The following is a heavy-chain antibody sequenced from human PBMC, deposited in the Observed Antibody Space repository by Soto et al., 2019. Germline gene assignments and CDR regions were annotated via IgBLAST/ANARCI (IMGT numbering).Heavy chain of an antibody. J-gene: IGHJ5*02. CDR3: ALDGAEGPYNWFAP. Sequence: PGGSLRLSCAASGFTFSSYAMSWVRQAPGKGLEWVSAISGSGGSTYYADSVKGRFTISRDNSKNTLYLQMDSLRAEDTAVYYRALDGAEGPYNWFAPWGQGTLVTVSS. V-gene: IGHV3-23*01. CDR1: GFTFSSYA. CDR2: ISGSGGST. D-gene: IGHD1-26*01.